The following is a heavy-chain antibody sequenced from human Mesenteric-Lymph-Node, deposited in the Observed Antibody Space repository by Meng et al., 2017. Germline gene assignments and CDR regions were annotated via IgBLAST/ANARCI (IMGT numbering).Heavy chain of an antibody. Sequence: SETLSLTCTVSGYSISSGYYWGWIRQPPGKRLEWIASMHQSGITYHNPSLKSRATISVDTSKNQSPLKLSSVTAADTAVYSCAKGPTWVRGVIKTRYYFDYWGQGTLVTVSS. CDR3: AKGPTWVRGVIKTRYYFDY. D-gene: IGHD3-10*01. CDR2: MHQSGIT. J-gene: IGHJ4*02. CDR1: GYSISSGYY. V-gene: IGHV4-38-2*02.